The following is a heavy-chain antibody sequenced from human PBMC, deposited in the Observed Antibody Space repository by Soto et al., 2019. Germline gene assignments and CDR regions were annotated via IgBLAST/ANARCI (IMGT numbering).Heavy chain of an antibody. CDR1: GGSISSGDYY. J-gene: IGHJ4*02. CDR3: ARTPPLGYFDY. Sequence: SETLSLTCTVSGGSISSGDYYWSWIRQPPGKGLEWIGYVYHSGSTYYNPSLKSRVTISVDTSKNQFSLKLSSVTAADTAVYYCARTPPLGYFDYWGQGTLVTVSS. CDR2: VYHSGST. V-gene: IGHV4-30-4*01.